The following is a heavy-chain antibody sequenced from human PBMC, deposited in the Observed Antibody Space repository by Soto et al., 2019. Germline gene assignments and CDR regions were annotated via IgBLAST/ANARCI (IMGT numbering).Heavy chain of an antibody. J-gene: IGHJ5*02. V-gene: IGHV3-7*01. Sequence: EVQLVESGGGLVQPGGSLRLSCAASRFTFTSSWMSWVRQAPGKGLEWVANIKQDGNEAYYLDSVKGRFTISRDNAWTSLSLQMTSLRAVATAVYYCAGIQNNWFDPWGQGTLVTVAS. CDR2: IKQDGNEA. CDR3: AGIQNNWFDP. CDR1: RFTFTSSW. D-gene: IGHD1-20*01.